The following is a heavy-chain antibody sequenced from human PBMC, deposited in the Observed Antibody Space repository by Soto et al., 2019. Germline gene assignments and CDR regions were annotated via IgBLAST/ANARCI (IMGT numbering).Heavy chain of an antibody. CDR1: GFTFSSYA. V-gene: IGHV3-23*01. CDR2: ISGSGGST. CDR3: AKRSVPAAMYDQYYYYGMDV. Sequence: EVQLLESGGGLVQPGGSLRLSCAASGFTFSSYAMSWVRQAPGKGLEWVSAISGSGGSTYYAVSVKGRFTISRDNSKNTLYLQMNSLRAEDTAVYYCAKRSVPAAMYDQYYYYGMDVWGQGTTVTVSS. D-gene: IGHD2-2*01. J-gene: IGHJ6*02.